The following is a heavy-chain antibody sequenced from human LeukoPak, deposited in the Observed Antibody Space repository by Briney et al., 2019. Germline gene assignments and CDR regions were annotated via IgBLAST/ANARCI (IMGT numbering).Heavy chain of an antibody. CDR2: ISAYNGNT. CDR1: GYTFTSYG. V-gene: IGHV1-18*01. CDR3: ARVDVEDSSSSGIDY. Sequence: ASVKVSCMASGYTFTSYGISWVRQAPGQGLEWMGWISAYNGNTNYAQKLQGRVTMTTDTSTSTAYMELRSLRSDDTAVYYCARVDVEDSSSSGIDYWGQGTLVTVSS. J-gene: IGHJ4*02. D-gene: IGHD6-6*01.